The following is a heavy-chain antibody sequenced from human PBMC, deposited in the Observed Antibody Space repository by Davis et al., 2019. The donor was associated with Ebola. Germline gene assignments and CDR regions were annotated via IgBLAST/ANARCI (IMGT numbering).Heavy chain of an antibody. CDR1: GGSISSYY. J-gene: IGHJ5*02. CDR2: AYDSETT. Sequence: SETLSLTCSVSGGSISSYYWSWIRQPPGKGLEWIGDAYDSETTNYNPSLNSRVTMSVDTTNNQFFLKLSSVTAADTAVYYCARGIRDGAGDWFDPWGQGTLVTVSS. CDR3: ARGIRDGAGDWFDP. V-gene: IGHV4-59*01. D-gene: IGHD2/OR15-2a*01.